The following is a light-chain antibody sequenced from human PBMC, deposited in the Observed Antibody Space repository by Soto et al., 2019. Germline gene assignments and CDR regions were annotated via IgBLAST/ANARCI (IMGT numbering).Light chain of an antibody. V-gene: IGKV1-27*01. CDR3: QKYNSAPNT. CDR2: AVS. CDR1: RDISSS. Sequence: DVQMTQSPSSLSASVGDRVTITCRASRDISSSLAWYQQKPGQVPKLLIYAVSTLHAGVQSRFSGSGSGTLFTLTINSLQPEDVAPYYCQKYNSAPNTFGRGTRLEIK. J-gene: IGKJ2*01.